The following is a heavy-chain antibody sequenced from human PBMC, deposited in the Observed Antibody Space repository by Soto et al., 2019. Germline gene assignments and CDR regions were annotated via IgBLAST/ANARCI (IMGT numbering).Heavy chain of an antibody. CDR3: AKDANDYGDYVLLFWFVY. V-gene: IGHV3-30*18. CDR2: ISYDGSVT. CDR1: GFTFSSYG. Sequence: GGSLRLSCAASGFTFSSYGMHWVRQAPGKGLEWMALISYDGSVTYYADSVKGRFSISRDNSKNTLYLQMNSLRADDTAVYYCAKDANDYGDYVLLFWFVYWGRGTLVTVSS. D-gene: IGHD4-17*01. J-gene: IGHJ4*02.